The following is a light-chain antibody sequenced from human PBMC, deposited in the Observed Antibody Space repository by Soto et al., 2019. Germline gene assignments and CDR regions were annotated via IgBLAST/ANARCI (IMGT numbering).Light chain of an antibody. CDR1: QSVSSY. J-gene: IGKJ3*01. V-gene: IGKV3-11*01. CDR3: LPLRNLPVT. Sequence: ERATLSLRASQSVSSYLAWYQQKPGQAPRLLIYDASNRATGIPARFSGSGSGTDFTLTISILEPEDFAGYYCLPLRNLPVTCCPGPKVDIK. CDR2: DAS.